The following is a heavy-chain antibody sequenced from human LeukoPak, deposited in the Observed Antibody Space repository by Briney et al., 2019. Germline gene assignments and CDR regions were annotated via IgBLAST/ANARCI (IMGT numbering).Heavy chain of an antibody. V-gene: IGHV1-2*02. CDR2: INPNSGGT. CDR3: AGDPDWLLYSYFDY. J-gene: IGHJ4*02. CDR1: GYTFTCYY. D-gene: IGHD3-9*01. Sequence: GASVKVSCKASGYTFTCYYMHWVRQAPGQGLEWMGWINPNSGGTNYAQKFQGRVTMTRDTSISTAYMELSRLRSDDTAVYYCAGDPDWLLYSYFDYWGQGTLVTVSS.